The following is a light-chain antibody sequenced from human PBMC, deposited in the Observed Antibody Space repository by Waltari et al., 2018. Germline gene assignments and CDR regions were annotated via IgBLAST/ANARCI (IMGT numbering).Light chain of an antibody. J-gene: IGLJ2*01. V-gene: IGLV2-18*02. CDR3: SSYTSSNSVV. CDR2: GVS. CDR1: SSDVGSYNR. Sequence: QSALTQPPSVSGSPGQSVPISCTGTSSDVGSYNRVSWYQQPPGTAPKLMIYGVSCRPAGAPCRFAGSKSGNTSALTISGLQAEDEADYYCSSYTSSNSVVFGGGTNLTVL.